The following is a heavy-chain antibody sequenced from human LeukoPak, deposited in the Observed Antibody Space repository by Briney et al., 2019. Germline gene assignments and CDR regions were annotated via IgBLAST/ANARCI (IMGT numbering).Heavy chain of an antibody. CDR1: SDSFSSYY. CDR3: ARTEYYFDH. CDR2: IYYSGSS. J-gene: IGHJ4*02. V-gene: IGHV4-59*01. D-gene: IGHD1-14*01. Sequence: SETLSLTCTVSSDSFSSYYWSWIRLPPGKGLEWIGYIYYSGSSNYNPSLKSRVTMSVDTSKSQFSLKVSSVTAADTAVYYCARTEYYFDHWGQGTLVTVSS.